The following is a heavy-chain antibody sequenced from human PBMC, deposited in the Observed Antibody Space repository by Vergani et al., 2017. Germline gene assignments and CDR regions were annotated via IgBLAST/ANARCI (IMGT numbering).Heavy chain of an antibody. D-gene: IGHD3-9*01. Sequence: LHLQESGPGLVKPSETLSLTCTVSGGSITSSSYYLGWIRQPPGKGLEWIGNIYHSGGAYYNPSLKVRVTISVDTSKNQFSLEVTSVTAADTAIYFCARTESFILRYFHWALWGQGTLVTVSS. CDR3: ARTESFILRYFHWAL. V-gene: IGHV4-39*01. CDR2: IYHSGGA. CDR1: GGSITSSSYY. J-gene: IGHJ4*02.